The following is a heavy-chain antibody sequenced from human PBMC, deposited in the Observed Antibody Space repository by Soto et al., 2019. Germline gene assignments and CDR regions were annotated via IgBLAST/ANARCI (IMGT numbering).Heavy chain of an antibody. CDR3: ARHGKSGVGEWYFDF. V-gene: IGHV3-21*01. J-gene: IGHJ4*02. D-gene: IGHD3-10*01. CDR1: GFTFSGYT. CDR2: ISGSSGFI. Sequence: EVQLVESGGGLVKPAGSLRLSCAASGFTFSGYTMNWVRQAPGKGLEWVSSISGSSGFIYYTDSVKGRFTISRDNARNAQYLQMTSLRAEDTAVYYCARHGKSGVGEWYFDFWGQGALVTVSS.